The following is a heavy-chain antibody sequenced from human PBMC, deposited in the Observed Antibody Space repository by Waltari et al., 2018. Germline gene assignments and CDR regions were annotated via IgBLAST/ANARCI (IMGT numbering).Heavy chain of an antibody. CDR1: GGTFSSYT. Sequence: QVQLVQSGAEVKKPGSSVKVSCKASGGTFSSYTISWVRQAPGQGLEWMGRVIPILGIANYAQKVQGRVTITADKSTSTAYMELSSLRSEDTAVYYCATQGGRLGYAFDIWGQGTMVTVSS. V-gene: IGHV1-69*02. CDR2: VIPILGIA. CDR3: ATQGGRLGYAFDI. J-gene: IGHJ3*02.